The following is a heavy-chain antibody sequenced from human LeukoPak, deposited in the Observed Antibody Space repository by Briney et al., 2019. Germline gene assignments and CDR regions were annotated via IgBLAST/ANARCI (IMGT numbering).Heavy chain of an antibody. CDR3: ATEKAWNHGGFDY. D-gene: IGHD1-14*01. J-gene: IGHJ4*02. CDR1: EYTVTELS. V-gene: IGHV1-24*01. CDR2: FDAENDET. Sequence: ASVKVTCKVSEYTVTELSFHWVRQAPGEGLEWMGGFDAENDETIYAQKFQGRVTVTQDTSTDTAYMELSSLRSEDTAVYYCATEKAWNHGGFDYWGQGTPVIVSS.